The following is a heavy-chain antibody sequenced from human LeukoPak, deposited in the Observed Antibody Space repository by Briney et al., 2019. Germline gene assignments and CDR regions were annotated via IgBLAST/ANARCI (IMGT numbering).Heavy chain of an antibody. Sequence: AAVKVSCKASGYTFTSYDINWVRQVTGQGLEWMGWMKPNRRNAGSAQKLQGRVTITRNTSISTAYMELSSLRSEDTAVYYCARGLYIYDRSGYHYWGQGTLVTVSS. CDR1: GYTFTSYD. J-gene: IGHJ4*02. CDR3: ARGLYIYDRSGYHY. D-gene: IGHD3-22*01. CDR2: MKPNRRNA. V-gene: IGHV1-8*01.